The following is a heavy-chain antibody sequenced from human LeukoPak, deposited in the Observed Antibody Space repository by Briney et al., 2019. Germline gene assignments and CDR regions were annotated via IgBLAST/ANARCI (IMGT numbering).Heavy chain of an antibody. CDR1: GFTFSDYC. Sequence: PGGSLRLSCAASGFTFSDYCTTWIRQAPGKGLEWVSYISNTGSSIYYADSVKGRFTISRDNAKNSLYLQMNSLRAEDTAVYYCARGAAGNWFDPWGQGTLVTVSS. D-gene: IGHD2-15*01. CDR3: ARGAAGNWFDP. J-gene: IGHJ5*02. CDR2: ISNTGSSI. V-gene: IGHV3-11*04.